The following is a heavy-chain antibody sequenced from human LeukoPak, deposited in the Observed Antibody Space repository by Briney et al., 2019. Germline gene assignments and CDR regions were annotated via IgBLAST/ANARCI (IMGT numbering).Heavy chain of an antibody. CDR1: GYTFTSYG. V-gene: IGHV1-18*01. CDR3: AREEVRSAVAGYFDN. Sequence: ASVKVSCKASGYTFTSYGISWVRQAPGQGLEWMGWSSGYNGNTNYAQKLQGRVTMTTDTSTGTVYMELRSLRSDDTAVYYCAREEVRSAVAGYFDNWGQGTLVTVSS. CDR2: SSGYNGNT. D-gene: IGHD6-19*01. J-gene: IGHJ4*02.